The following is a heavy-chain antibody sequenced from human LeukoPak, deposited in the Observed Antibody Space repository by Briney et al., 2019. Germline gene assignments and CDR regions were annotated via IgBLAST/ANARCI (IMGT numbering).Heavy chain of an antibody. Sequence: SETLSLTCTVSGGSISGYYWTWIRQPPGKGLEWIGCIYSSGSTSYKPSLKSRITISVDTSRNQFSLNLSSVTAADTAVYYCVRGKAAAGAIWFDPWGQGTLVTVSS. CDR1: GGSISGYY. CDR2: IYSSGST. CDR3: VRGKAAAGAIWFDP. D-gene: IGHD6-13*01. V-gene: IGHV4-59*01. J-gene: IGHJ5*02.